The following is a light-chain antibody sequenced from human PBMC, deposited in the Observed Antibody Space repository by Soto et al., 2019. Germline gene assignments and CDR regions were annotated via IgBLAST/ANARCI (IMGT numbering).Light chain of an antibody. J-gene: IGKJ5*01. Sequence: DIQMTQSPASLSSSLGDRVTITCGASQSVRTLLAWYQQKPGKAPKLLIYGATTWKTGIPARFSGSGSGTDFTLTISNLQAEDFATYYCQQADSFPPITFGQGTRLEIK. CDR2: GAT. V-gene: IGKV1-12*01. CDR3: QQADSFPPIT. CDR1: QSVRTL.